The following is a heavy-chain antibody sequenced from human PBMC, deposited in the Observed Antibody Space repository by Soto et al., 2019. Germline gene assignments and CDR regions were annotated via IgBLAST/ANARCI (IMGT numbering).Heavy chain of an antibody. CDR2: INPNSGGT. CDR1: GYTFTGYY. CDR3: ARGADLMRYSSSWWRLTEVYYYYGMDV. Sequence: GASVKVSCKASGYTFTGYYMHWVRQAPGQGLEWMGWINPNSGGTNYAQKFQGWVTMTRDTSISTAYMELSRLRSDDTAVYYCARGADLMRYSSSWWRLTEVYYYYGMDVWGQGTTVTVSS. V-gene: IGHV1-2*04. D-gene: IGHD6-13*01. J-gene: IGHJ6*02.